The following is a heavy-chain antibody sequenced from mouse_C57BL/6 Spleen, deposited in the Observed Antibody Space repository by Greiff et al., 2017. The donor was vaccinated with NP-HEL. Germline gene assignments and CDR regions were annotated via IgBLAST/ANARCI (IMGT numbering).Heavy chain of an antibody. CDR3: TRGLRSYWYFDV. V-gene: IGHV1-15*01. CDR1: GYTFTDYE. D-gene: IGHD1-1*01. Sequence: VKLQESGAELVRPGASVTLSCKASGYTFTDYEMHWVKQTPVHGLEWIGAIDPETGGTAYNQKFKGKAILTADKSSSTAYMELRSLTSEDSAVYYCTRGLRSYWYFDVWGTGTTVTVSS. J-gene: IGHJ1*03. CDR2: IDPETGGT.